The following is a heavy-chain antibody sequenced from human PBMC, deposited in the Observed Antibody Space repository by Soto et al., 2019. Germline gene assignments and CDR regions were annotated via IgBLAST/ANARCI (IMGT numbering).Heavy chain of an antibody. Sequence: PGGSLRLSCAASGFTFSSYAMSWVRQAPGKGLEWVSAISGSGGSTYYADSVKGRFTISRDNSKNTLYLQMNSLRAEDTAVYYCAKGGEYYDFWSGSYAFDIWGQGTMVTVSS. V-gene: IGHV3-23*01. CDR2: ISGSGGST. CDR1: GFTFSSYA. J-gene: IGHJ3*02. D-gene: IGHD3-3*01. CDR3: AKGGEYYDFWSGSYAFDI.